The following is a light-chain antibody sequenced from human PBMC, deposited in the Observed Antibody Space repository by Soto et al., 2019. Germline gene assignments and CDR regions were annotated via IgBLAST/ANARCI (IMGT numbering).Light chain of an antibody. J-gene: IGKJ4*01. Sequence: EIVVTKSPGTLSLSPGERATLSCRASQSVSSSYLAWYQQKPGQAPRRLIYGASSMATGIPDRFSGSGSGTDFTITISRLEPEDVAVYYCQQYGSSPLTFGGGTKVEIK. V-gene: IGKV3-20*01. CDR3: QQYGSSPLT. CDR2: GAS. CDR1: QSVSSSY.